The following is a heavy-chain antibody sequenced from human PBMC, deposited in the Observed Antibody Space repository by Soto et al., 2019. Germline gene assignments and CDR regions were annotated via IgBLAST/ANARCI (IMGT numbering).Heavy chain of an antibody. CDR1: GFTFSSYG. Sequence: HPGGSLRLSCAASGFTFSSYGMHWVRQAPGKGLEWVAVISYDGSNKYYADSVRGRFTISRDNSKNTLYLQMNSLRAEDTAVYYCAKYTIAVAPTFDYWGQGTLVTVSS. V-gene: IGHV3-30*18. CDR3: AKYTIAVAPTFDY. J-gene: IGHJ4*02. D-gene: IGHD6-19*01. CDR2: ISYDGSNK.